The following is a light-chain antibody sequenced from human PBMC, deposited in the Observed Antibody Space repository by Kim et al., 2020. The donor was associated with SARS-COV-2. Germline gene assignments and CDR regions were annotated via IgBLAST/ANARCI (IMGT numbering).Light chain of an antibody. CDR3: QQYNIWRT. CDR1: QSVSK. J-gene: IGKJ1*01. CDR2: GAS. Sequence: TLSVSPGERATLSCRASQSVSKLAWYQQRPGQAPRLLIYGASTRATGIPARFSGSGSGTEFTLTISSLQSEDFAVYYCQQYNIWRTFGQGTKLEI. V-gene: IGKV3-15*01.